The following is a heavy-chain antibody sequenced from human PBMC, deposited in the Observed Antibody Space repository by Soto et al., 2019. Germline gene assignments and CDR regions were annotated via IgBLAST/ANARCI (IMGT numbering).Heavy chain of an antibody. D-gene: IGHD7-27*01. CDR3: ARGPAGDKVDY. Sequence: QVQLQESGPGLVEPSQTLSLTCTVSGGSISSVYYYWSWIRQPPGKGLEWIGHIYNSGSTYSNPSLKSRFTISVDTSKNQFSLNLSSVTATDTAVYYCARGPAGDKVDYWGQGTLVTVSS. CDR2: IYNSGST. CDR1: GGSISSVYYY. V-gene: IGHV4-30-4*01. J-gene: IGHJ4*02.